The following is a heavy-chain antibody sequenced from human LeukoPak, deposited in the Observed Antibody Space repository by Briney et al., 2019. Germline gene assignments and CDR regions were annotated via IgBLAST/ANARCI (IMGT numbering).Heavy chain of an antibody. CDR3: ARAPGGYGSGTRGAFDI. CDR1: GGSISSYY. J-gene: IGHJ3*02. CDR2: IYYSGST. V-gene: IGHV4-59*01. Sequence: PSETLSLTCTVSGGSISSYYWSWIRQPPGKGLEWIGYIYYSGSTNNNPSLKSRVTISVDTSKNHFSLRLSSVTAADTAVYYCARAPGGYGSGTRGAFDIWGQGTMVTVSS. D-gene: IGHD3-10*01.